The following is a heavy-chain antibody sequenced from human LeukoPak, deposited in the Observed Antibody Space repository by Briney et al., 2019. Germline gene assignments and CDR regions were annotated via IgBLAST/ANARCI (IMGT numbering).Heavy chain of an antibody. D-gene: IGHD4-17*01. CDR2: IKQDETEK. Sequence: GGSLRLSCAASGFTFTSYRMSWVRQAPGKGREWVANIKQDETEKYYVDSVKGRFTISRDNAKNSLYLQMNSLRAEDTAVYYCARDANEDYGVDYYYMDVWGKGTTVTVSS. CDR3: ARDANEDYGVDYYYMDV. CDR1: GFTFTSYR. J-gene: IGHJ6*03. V-gene: IGHV3-7*01.